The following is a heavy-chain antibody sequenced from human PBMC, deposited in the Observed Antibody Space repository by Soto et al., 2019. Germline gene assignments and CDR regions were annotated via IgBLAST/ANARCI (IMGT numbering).Heavy chain of an antibody. CDR1: GFTFSDYY. Sequence: HVQMVESGGDLVKPGGSLRLSCAVSGFTFSDYYMSWFRQAPEQGLEWIAYISGRGNYTTYADSVRGRFTISRDNIKNPLFPKRHSMRDGATAIYNRARGGGKIIAHETGGGTGMDVWAQGTTV. CDR2: ISGRGNYT. D-gene: IGHD1-26*01. V-gene: IGHV3-11*06. CDR3: ARGGGKIIAHETGGGTGMDV. J-gene: IGHJ6*01.